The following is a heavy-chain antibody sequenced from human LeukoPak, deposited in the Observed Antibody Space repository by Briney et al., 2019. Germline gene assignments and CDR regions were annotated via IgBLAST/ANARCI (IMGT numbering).Heavy chain of an antibody. V-gene: IGHV3-23*01. CDR3: VRDMEPLRYFDT. CDR2: ISKNTVDT. Sequence: GGSLRLSCTGSGFIFSRYAVSWVRQAPGKGLEWVSAISKNTVDTYYADSVKGRLTISRDSSKNTVYLQMNSLRAEDTAVYYCVRDMEPLRYFDTWGQGTLVTVSS. CDR1: GFIFSRYA. J-gene: IGHJ4*02. D-gene: IGHD3-9*01.